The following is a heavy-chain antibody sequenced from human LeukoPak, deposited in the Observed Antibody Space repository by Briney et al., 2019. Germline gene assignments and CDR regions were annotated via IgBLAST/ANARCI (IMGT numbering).Heavy chain of an antibody. Sequence: ASVKVSCKASGYTFTSYAMHWVRQAPGQRLEWMGWINAGNGNTKYSQKFQGRVTITRDTSASTAYMELSSLRSEDTAVYYCARDGVDMATVSGWYFDLWGRGTLVTVSS. CDR2: INAGNGNT. V-gene: IGHV1-3*01. CDR3: ARDGVDMATVSGWYFDL. J-gene: IGHJ2*01. CDR1: GYTFTSYA. D-gene: IGHD5-24*01.